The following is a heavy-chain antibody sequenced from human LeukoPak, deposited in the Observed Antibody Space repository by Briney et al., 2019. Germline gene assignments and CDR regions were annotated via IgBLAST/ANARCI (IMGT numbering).Heavy chain of an antibody. J-gene: IGHJ4*02. V-gene: IGHV4-59*01. CDR3: AKRRCTNCNPFYFDY. D-gene: IGHD2-2*01. CDR2: IYNSGST. Sequence: SETLSLTCTVSGGSISSDYWTWIRQPPGKGLEWIGYIYNSGSTNYNPSLKSRITISQDTSKNQFSLKLSSVTAADTAVYYCAKRRCTNCNPFYFDYWGQGALATVSS. CDR1: GGSISSDY.